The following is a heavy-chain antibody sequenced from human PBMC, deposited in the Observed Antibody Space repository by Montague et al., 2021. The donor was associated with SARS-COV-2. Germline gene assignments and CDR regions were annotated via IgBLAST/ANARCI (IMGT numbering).Heavy chain of an antibody. CDR1: GGSISSYY. CDR3: ARYYYDSSGYYSTPVLDY. Sequence: SETLSLTCTVSGGSISSYYWSWIRQSPGKGLEWIGYIYYSGSTNYNPSLKSRVTISVDTSKNQFSLKLSSVTAADTAVYYCARYYYDSSGYYSTPVLDYWGQGTLVTVSS. CDR2: IYYSGST. J-gene: IGHJ4*02. V-gene: IGHV4-59*01. D-gene: IGHD3-22*01.